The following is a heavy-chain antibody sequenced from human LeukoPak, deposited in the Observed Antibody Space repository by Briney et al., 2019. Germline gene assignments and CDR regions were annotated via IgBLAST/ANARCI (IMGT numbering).Heavy chain of an antibody. Sequence: SETLSLTCTVSGGSISSYYWSWIRQPAGKGLEWVGRIYTSGSTNYNPSLKSRVTMSVDTSKNQFSLKLSSVTAADTAVYYCARAQYYDFWSGYYKYYFDYWGQGTLVTVSS. J-gene: IGHJ4*02. CDR2: IYTSGST. CDR1: GGSISSYY. D-gene: IGHD3-3*01. V-gene: IGHV4-4*07. CDR3: ARAQYYDFWSGYYKYYFDY.